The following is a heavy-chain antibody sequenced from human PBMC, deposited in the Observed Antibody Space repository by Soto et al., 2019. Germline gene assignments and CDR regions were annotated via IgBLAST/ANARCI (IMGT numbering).Heavy chain of an antibody. J-gene: IGHJ4*02. CDR3: VKGPGRYSDFDY. D-gene: IGHD1-26*01. CDR2: ISGSGDTI. Sequence: EVQLLESGGGLVQPGGSLRLSCEPSGFTFSSYAMSWFRQAPGKGLGWVSSISGSGDTIYYADFVKGRFTISRDNSKNTLYLQMNSLRAEDTALYYCVKGPGRYSDFDYWGQGTLVTVSS. CDR1: GFTFSSYA. V-gene: IGHV3-23*01.